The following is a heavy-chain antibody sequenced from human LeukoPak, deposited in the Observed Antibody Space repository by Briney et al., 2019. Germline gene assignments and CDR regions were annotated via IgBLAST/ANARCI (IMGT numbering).Heavy chain of an antibody. CDR3: ARDRPSFDY. D-gene: IGHD6-6*01. J-gene: IGHJ4*02. V-gene: IGHV3-7*01. CDR1: GFIVSNNY. CDR2: IKQDGSEK. Sequence: PGGSLRLSCVASGFIVSNNYMSWVRQAPGKGLEWVANIKQDGSEKYYVDSVKGRFTISRDNAKNSLYLQMNSLRAEDTAVYYCARDRPSFDYWGQGTLVTVSS.